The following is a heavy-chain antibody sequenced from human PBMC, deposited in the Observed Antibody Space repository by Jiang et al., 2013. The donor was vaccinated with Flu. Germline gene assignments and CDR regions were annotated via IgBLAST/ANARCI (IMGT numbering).Heavy chain of an antibody. CDR3: ATRRSGGSYLSR. D-gene: IGHD1-26*01. CDR2: VDPEDGET. CDR1: GYTFTDFY. J-gene: IGHJ4*02. Sequence: GAEVKKPGATVKISCKVSGYTFTDFYVHWVQQAPGKGLEWVGFVDPEDGETKYAEKFQGRVTITADTSTDTAYMELSSLRSEDTAVFYCATRRSGGSYLSRWGQGNPGHRLL. V-gene: IGHV1-69-2*01.